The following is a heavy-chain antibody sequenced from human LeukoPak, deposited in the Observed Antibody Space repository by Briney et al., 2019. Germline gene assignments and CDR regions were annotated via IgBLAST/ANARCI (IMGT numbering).Heavy chain of an antibody. Sequence: ASETLSLTCTVSGDSISSSSYYWGWIRQPPGKGLEWIGGIYYSGNTYYNPSLKSRVTISVDTSKNQFSLKLSSVTAADTAVYYCASQIIYCSSTSCSYAFDIWGQGTMVTVSS. CDR1: GDSISSSSYY. J-gene: IGHJ3*02. CDR2: IYYSGNT. D-gene: IGHD2-2*01. V-gene: IGHV4-39*07. CDR3: ASQIIYCSSTSCSYAFDI.